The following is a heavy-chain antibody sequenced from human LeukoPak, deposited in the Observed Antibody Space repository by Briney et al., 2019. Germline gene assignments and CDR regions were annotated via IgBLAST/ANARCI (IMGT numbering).Heavy chain of an antibody. CDR3: ARDEDYGDYVFDY. CDR2: ISSSSSTI. V-gene: IGHV3-48*01. D-gene: IGHD4-17*01. Sequence: PGGSLRLSCAASGFTSSSYSMNWVRQAPGKGLEWVSYISSSSSTIYYADSVKGRFTISRDNAKNSLYLQMNSLRAEDTAVYYCARDEDYGDYVFDYWGQGTLVTVSS. CDR1: GFTSSSYS. J-gene: IGHJ4*02.